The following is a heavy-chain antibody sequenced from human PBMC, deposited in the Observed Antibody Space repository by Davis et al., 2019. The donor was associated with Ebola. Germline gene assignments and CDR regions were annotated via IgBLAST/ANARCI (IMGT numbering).Heavy chain of an antibody. CDR3: TATVTTSDY. CDR1: GFTFSGSA. V-gene: IGHV3-73*01. Sequence: GGSLRLSCAASGFTFSGSAMHWVRQASGKGLEWVGRIRSKATSYATAYAASVKGRFTISRDDSKNTAYLQMNSLKTEDTAVYYCTATVTTSDYWGQGTLVTVSS. D-gene: IGHD4-17*01. CDR2: IRSKATSYAT. J-gene: IGHJ4*02.